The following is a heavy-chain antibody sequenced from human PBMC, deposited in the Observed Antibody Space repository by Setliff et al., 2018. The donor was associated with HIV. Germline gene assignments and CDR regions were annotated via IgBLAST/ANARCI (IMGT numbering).Heavy chain of an antibody. D-gene: IGHD3-22*01. CDR1: GYSFTGYY. CDR3: ARAGIYYDSSGYAFDI. J-gene: IGHJ3*02. Sequence: ASVKVSCKASGYSFTGYYMHWARQAPGQGLEWMGWINPNSGGTNYAQKFQGMVTMTRDTSTSTAYLELSRLRSDDTAVYYCARAGIYYDSSGYAFDIWGQGTMVTVSS. V-gene: IGHV1-2*02. CDR2: INPNSGGT.